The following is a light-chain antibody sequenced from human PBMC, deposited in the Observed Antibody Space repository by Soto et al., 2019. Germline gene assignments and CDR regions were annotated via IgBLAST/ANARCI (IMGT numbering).Light chain of an antibody. J-gene: IGKJ4*01. Sequence: DIVMTQSPDCLAVSLGERATINCKSSQSVLASSNNKNYLAWYQQKPGQPPKLLIYWASTRESGVPDRFSGSGSGTDFTLTISSLQAEDVAVYYCQQYSNSLVSFGGGTKVEIK. CDR2: WAS. CDR3: QQYSNSLVS. V-gene: IGKV4-1*01. CDR1: QSVLASSNNKNY.